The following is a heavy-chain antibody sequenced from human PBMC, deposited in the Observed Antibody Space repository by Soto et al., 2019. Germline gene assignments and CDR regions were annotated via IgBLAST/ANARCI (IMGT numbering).Heavy chain of an antibody. CDR1: GGSINSGDYY. J-gene: IGHJ4*02. CDR2: IYYSGST. Sequence: SETLSLTCTVSGGSINSGDYYWSWIRQPPGKGLEWIGYIYYSGSTYYNQPLRSRVTISIDTSKNHFFLNLSSVTAADTAVYYCARIGLTTALLWGQGTLVTVSS. V-gene: IGHV4-30-4*01. CDR3: ARIGLTTALL. D-gene: IGHD4-17*01.